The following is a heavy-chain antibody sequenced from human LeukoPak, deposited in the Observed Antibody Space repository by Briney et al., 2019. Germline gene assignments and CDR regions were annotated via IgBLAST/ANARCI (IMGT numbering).Heavy chain of an antibody. J-gene: IGHJ4*02. D-gene: IGHD3-10*01. V-gene: IGHV1-46*01. CDR2: INPSGGST. Sequence: ASVKVSCKASGYTFTSYYMHWVRQAPGPGLEWMGIINPSGGSTSYAQKFQGRVTMTRDTSTSTVYMELSSLRSEDTAVYYCARDYYGSGSYPPAFVYWGQGTLVTVSS. CDR3: ARDYYGSGSYPPAFVY. CDR1: GYTFTSYY.